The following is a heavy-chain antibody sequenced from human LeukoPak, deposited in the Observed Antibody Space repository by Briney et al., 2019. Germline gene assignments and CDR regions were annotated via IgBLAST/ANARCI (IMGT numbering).Heavy chain of an antibody. CDR2: ISYDGSNK. CDR1: GFTFSSYA. CDR3: VRDNPRCCGVVPANIDDF. J-gene: IGHJ4*02. Sequence: GGSLRLSCAASGFTFSSYAMHWVRQAPGKGLEWVAVISYDGSNKYYADSVRGRFTMSRDNAKDSLYLQMHSLRPEDTAVYYCVRDNPRCCGVVPANIDDFWGQGTLVTVSA. D-gene: IGHD2-15*01. V-gene: IGHV3-30-3*01.